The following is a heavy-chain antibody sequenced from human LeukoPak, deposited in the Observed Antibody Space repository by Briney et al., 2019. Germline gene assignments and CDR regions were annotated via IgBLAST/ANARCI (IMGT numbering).Heavy chain of an antibody. D-gene: IGHD6-19*01. CDR2: IYTSGST. Sequence: SETLSLTCTVSGGSISSYYWSWIRQPAGKGLEWIGRIYTSGSTSYNPSLKSRVTMSVDTSKNQFSLKLSSVTAADTAVYYCARGSAGVQWLVQNWSDPWGQGTLVTVSS. CDR3: ARGSAGVQWLVQNWSDP. CDR1: GGSISSYY. V-gene: IGHV4-4*07. J-gene: IGHJ5*02.